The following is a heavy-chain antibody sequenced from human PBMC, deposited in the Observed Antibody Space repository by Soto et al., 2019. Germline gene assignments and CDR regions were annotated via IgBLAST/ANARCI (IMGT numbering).Heavy chain of an antibody. CDR1: GGSVSSGSYY. CDR3: ARAPGGTLDY. CDR2: IYYSGST. D-gene: IGHD1-1*01. Sequence: PSETLSLTCTVSGGSVSSGSYYWSWIRQPPGKGLEWIGYIYYSGSTNYNPPLKSRVTISVDTSKNQFSLKLSSVTAANTAVYYCARAPGGTLDYWGQGTLVTVSS. V-gene: IGHV4-61*01. J-gene: IGHJ4*02.